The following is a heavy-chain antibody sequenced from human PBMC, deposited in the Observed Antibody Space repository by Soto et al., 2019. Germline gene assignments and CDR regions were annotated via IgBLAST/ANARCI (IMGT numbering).Heavy chain of an antibody. V-gene: IGHV3-66*01. J-gene: IGHJ4*02. Sequence: EVQLVESGGGLVQPEGSLRLSCAASGFTVSSNYMSWVRQAPGKGLEWVSVIYSGGSTYYADSVKGRFTISRDISKNTLYLQMNSLRAEDTAVYYCARDYGCSGGSCYSADYFDYWGQGTLVTVSS. CDR3: ARDYGCSGGSCYSADYFDY. CDR1: GFTVSSNY. CDR2: IYSGGST. D-gene: IGHD2-15*01.